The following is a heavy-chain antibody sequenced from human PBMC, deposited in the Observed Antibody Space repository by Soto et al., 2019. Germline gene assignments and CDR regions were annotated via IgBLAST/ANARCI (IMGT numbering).Heavy chain of an antibody. J-gene: IGHJ4*02. V-gene: IGHV1-69*13. Sequence: SVKVSCKASGGTFSSYAISWVRQAPGQGLEWMGGIIPIFGTANYAQKFQGRVTITADESTSTAYMELSSLRSEDTAVYYCARVRWDKAYRDFDYWGQGTLVTVSS. CDR2: IIPIFGTA. CDR3: ARVRWDKAYRDFDY. D-gene: IGHD1-26*01. CDR1: GGTFSSYA.